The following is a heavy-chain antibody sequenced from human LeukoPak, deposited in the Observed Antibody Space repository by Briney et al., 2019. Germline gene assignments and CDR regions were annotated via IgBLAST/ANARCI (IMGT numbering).Heavy chain of an antibody. V-gene: IGHV3-30*03. CDR2: ISYDGSNK. CDR1: GFTFSSYG. D-gene: IGHD2-21*02. CDR3: ARQRGVTDGMDV. J-gene: IGHJ6*02. Sequence: GGSLRLSCAASGFTFSSYGMHWVRQAPGKGLEWVAVISYDGSNKYYADSVKGRFTISRDNSKNTLYLQMNSLRAEDTAVYYCARQRGVTDGMDVWGQGTTVTVSS.